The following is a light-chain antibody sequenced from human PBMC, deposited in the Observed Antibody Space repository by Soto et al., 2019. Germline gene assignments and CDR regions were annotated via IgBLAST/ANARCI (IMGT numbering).Light chain of an antibody. CDR1: QIISIY. V-gene: IGKV1-39*01. CDR3: QQYNSYSPLT. CDR2: GAY. Sequence: IQMTHAPSSLSASVGDRVTITFLSSQIISIYLNWYQQKPGKAPKVLIYGAYTLQSGVPARFSGSGSGTEFTLTITNFQPEDFATYYCQQYNSYSPLTFGQGTKVDIK. J-gene: IGKJ1*01.